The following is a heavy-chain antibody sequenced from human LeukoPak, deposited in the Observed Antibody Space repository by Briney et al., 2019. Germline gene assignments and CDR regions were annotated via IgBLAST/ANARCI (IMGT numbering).Heavy chain of an antibody. CDR2: IIPLFGVT. D-gene: IGHD2-21*01. V-gene: IGHV1-69*04. CDR3: ASRAYCSGHTCPSDAFDI. CDR1: GGTFHSHA. Sequence: SVKVSCKASGGTFHSHAISWVRQAPGQGLEWMGRIIPLFGVTNYAQRFHGRVTLTADKSTNTVYMQLTSLRFEDTAVFYCASRAYCSGHTCPSDAFDIWGQGTMVTVSS. J-gene: IGHJ3*02.